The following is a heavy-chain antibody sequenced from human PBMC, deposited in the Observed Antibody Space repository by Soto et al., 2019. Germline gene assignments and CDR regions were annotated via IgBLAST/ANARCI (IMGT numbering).Heavy chain of an antibody. CDR1: GYIFSVHY. Sequence: GASVMVSCKPSGYIFSVHYIHGVQQAPGQGLAWLGWINPHSGATNYGQKLLGRCTMSADACARTAYMELARLESADTCGYYGVRAHALDFSNRFSPWGRGTLVTVSS. CDR2: INPHSGAT. V-gene: IGHV1-2*02. D-gene: IGHD3-3*01. J-gene: IGHJ5*02. CDR3: VRAHALDFSNRFSP.